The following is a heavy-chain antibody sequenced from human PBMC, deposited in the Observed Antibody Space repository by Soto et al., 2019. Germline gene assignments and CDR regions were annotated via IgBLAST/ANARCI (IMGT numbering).Heavy chain of an antibody. D-gene: IGHD1-1*01. Sequence: EVQLVESGGGLVQPGGSLRLSCAASGFTFSSYSMNWVRQAPGKGLEWVSYISSSSSTIYYVDSVKGRFTIPRDNAKTSLDLQMNGLRDEDPAVYYCARTSGRFDYWGQGTLVTVSS. CDR2: ISSSSSTI. V-gene: IGHV3-48*02. CDR3: ARTSGRFDY. J-gene: IGHJ4*02. CDR1: GFTFSSYS.